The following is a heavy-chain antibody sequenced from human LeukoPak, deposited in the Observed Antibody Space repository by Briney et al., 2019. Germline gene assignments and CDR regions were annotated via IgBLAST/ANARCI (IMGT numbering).Heavy chain of an antibody. Sequence: PSETLSLTCTVSGGSISSSSYYWGWIRQPPGKGLEWIGSIYYSGSTYYNPSLKSRVTISVDTSKNQFSLKLSSVTAADTAVYYCARVTYDSSGYYMVPDAFDIWGQGTMVTVSS. CDR3: ARVTYDSSGYYMVPDAFDI. V-gene: IGHV4-39*07. CDR2: IYYSGST. D-gene: IGHD3-22*01. J-gene: IGHJ3*02. CDR1: GGSISSSSYY.